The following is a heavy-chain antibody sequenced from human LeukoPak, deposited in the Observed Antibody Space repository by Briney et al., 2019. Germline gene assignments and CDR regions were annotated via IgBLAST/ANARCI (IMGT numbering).Heavy chain of an antibody. CDR1: GFTVSSNY. CDR2: IKSKTDGGTT. J-gene: IGHJ6*03. Sequence: PGGSLRLSCAASGFTVSSNYMSWVRQAPGKGLEWVGRIKSKTDGGTTDYAAPVKGRFTISRDDSKNALYLQMNSLKTEDTAVYYCTTDFWSGYYYYYYYMDVWGKGTTVTVSS. CDR3: TTDFWSGYYYYYYYMDV. D-gene: IGHD3-3*01. V-gene: IGHV3-15*01.